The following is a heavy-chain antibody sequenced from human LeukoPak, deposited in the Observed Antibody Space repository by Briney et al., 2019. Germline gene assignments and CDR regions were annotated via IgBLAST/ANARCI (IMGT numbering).Heavy chain of an antibody. D-gene: IGHD3-22*01. CDR3: ARCGSDYYDSSGYYSYFAY. CDR1: GYTFTSYG. J-gene: IGHJ4*02. V-gene: IGHV1-18*01. CDR2: ISAYNGNT. Sequence: GAVKVSCKASGYTFTSYGISWVRQAPGEGLEWMGWISAYNGNTNYAQKLQGRVTMTTDTSTSTTCMELRSLRSDDTGVYYCARCGSDYYDSSGYYSYFAYWGQGTLVTVYS.